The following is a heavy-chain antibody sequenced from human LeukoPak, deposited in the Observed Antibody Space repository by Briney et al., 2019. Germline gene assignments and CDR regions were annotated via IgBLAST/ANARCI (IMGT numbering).Heavy chain of an antibody. CDR2: VNSDGTGT. CDR1: GFTFSSYW. D-gene: IGHD5-12*01. J-gene: IGHJ6*03. Sequence: PGGSLRLSCAASGFTFSSYWMHWVRQAPGKGLVWVSRVNSDGTGTTYADSVEGRFTISRDNVKNTVYLQMNSLRAEDTAIYYCIRTLIVATSPYMDVWGKGTTVTVSS. CDR3: IRTLIVATSPYMDV. V-gene: IGHV3-74*01.